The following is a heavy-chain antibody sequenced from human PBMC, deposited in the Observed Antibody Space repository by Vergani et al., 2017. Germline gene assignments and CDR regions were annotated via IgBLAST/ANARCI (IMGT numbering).Heavy chain of an antibody. J-gene: IGHJ4*02. D-gene: IGHD6-6*01. CDR3: ARSNVEYSSSSAFDY. V-gene: IGHV4-39*01. CDR1: GGSISSYY. CDR2: IYYSGST. Sequence: QVQLQESGPGLVKPSETLSLTCTVSGGSISSYYWGWIRQPPGKGLEWIGSIYYSGSTSYNPSLKSRVTISVDTSKNQFSLKLSSVTAADTAVYYCARSNVEYSSSSAFDYWGQGTLVTVSS.